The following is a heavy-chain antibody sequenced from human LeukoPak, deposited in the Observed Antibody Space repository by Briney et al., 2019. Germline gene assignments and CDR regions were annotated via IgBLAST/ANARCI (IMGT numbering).Heavy chain of an antibody. J-gene: IGHJ4*02. Sequence: SGGSLRLSCAASGFTSSSYWMSWVRQAPGKGLEWVANIKQDGSEKYYVDSVKGRFTISRDNAKNSLYLQMNSLRAEDTAVYYCARIDDFWSGYLPFDYWGQGTLVTVSS. CDR3: ARIDDFWSGYLPFDY. V-gene: IGHV3-7*01. CDR2: IKQDGSEK. CDR1: GFTSSSYW. D-gene: IGHD3-3*01.